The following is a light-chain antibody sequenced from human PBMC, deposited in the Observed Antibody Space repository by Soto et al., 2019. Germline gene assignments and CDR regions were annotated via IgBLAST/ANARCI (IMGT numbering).Light chain of an antibody. Sequence: QSALTQPRSVSGSPGQSVTISCTGTSSDVGGYNYVSWYQQHPGKAPKLMIYDVSKRPSGVSNRFSGSKSGNTASLTISGLQADDEADYYCSSYTASSTLLFGTGTKLTVL. CDR3: SSYTASSTLL. CDR2: DVS. V-gene: IGLV2-11*01. CDR1: SSDVGGYNY. J-gene: IGLJ1*01.